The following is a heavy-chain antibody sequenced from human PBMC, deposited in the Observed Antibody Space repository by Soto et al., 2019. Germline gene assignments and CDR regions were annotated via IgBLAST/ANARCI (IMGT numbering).Heavy chain of an antibody. CDR3: ASIKSRGWYGEY. CDR1: GGSISSGDYY. Sequence: QVQLQESGPGLVKPSQTLSLTCTVSGGSISSGDYYWSWIRQPPGKGLECIGYIYYSGRTYYNPSPMSRVTIPVDKSENHFTPKLSSVTAADTAVYYCASIKSRGWYGEYWGQGTLVNVSS. D-gene: IGHD6-19*01. J-gene: IGHJ4*02. CDR2: IYYSGRT. V-gene: IGHV4-30-4*01.